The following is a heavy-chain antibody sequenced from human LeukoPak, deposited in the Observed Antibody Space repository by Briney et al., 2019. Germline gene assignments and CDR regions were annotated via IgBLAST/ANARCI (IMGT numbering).Heavy chain of an antibody. J-gene: IGHJ4*02. D-gene: IGHD3-3*01. Sequence: PGGSLRLSCAAPGFTYSSYEINWVRQAPGKGLEWVSYISSSGTTIYYADSVKGRFTISRDNAKNSLYLQMNSLRAEDTAVYYCVGRFLEWSDDWGQGTLVTVSS. V-gene: IGHV3-48*03. CDR3: VGRFLEWSDD. CDR2: ISSSGTTI. CDR1: GFTYSSYE.